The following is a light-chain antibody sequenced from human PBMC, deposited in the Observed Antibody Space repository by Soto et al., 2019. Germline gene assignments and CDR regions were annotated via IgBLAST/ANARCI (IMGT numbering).Light chain of an antibody. Sequence: QSALTQPASVSGSPGQSITISCTGTSSDVGGYNYVSWYQQHPGKAPKLMIYDVSNRPSGVSNRFSGSKSGNTASLTISELQAEDEADYYCRSYTSSSTPYVFGTGTKLTVL. CDR3: RSYTSSSTPYV. CDR2: DVS. V-gene: IGLV2-14*01. J-gene: IGLJ1*01. CDR1: SSDVGGYNY.